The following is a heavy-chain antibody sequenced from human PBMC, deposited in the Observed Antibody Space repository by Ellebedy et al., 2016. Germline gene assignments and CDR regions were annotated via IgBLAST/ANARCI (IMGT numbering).Heavy chain of an antibody. CDR3: TTEGLEGYSGSYFVWFDP. V-gene: IGHV3-15*01. CDR2: IKSKTDGGTT. Sequence: GGSLRLXCAASGFTFSNAWMSWVRQAPGKGLEWVGRIKSKTDGGTTDYAAPVKGRFTISRDDSKNTLYLQMNSLKTEDTAVYYCTTEGLEGYSGSYFVWFDPWGQGTLVTVSS. J-gene: IGHJ5*02. D-gene: IGHD1-26*01. CDR1: GFTFSNAW.